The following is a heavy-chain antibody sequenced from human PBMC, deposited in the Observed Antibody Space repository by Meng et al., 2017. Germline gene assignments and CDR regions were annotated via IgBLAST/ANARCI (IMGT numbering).Heavy chain of an antibody. J-gene: IGHJ4*02. CDR2: IKSKTDGGTT. D-gene: IGHD3-22*01. CDR3: TTGMYYYDSSGYITYYFDY. Sequence: GESLKISCAASGFTFSNAWMSWVRQAPGKGLEWVGRIKSKTDGGTTDYAAPVKGRFTISRDDSKNTLYLQMNSLKTEDTAVYYCTTGMYYYDSSGYITYYFDYWGQGTLVTVSS. CDR1: GFTFSNAW. V-gene: IGHV3-15*01.